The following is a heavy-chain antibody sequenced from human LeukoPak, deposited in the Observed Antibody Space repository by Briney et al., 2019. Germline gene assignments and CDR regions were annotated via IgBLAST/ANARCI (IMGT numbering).Heavy chain of an antibody. D-gene: IGHD4-17*01. CDR1: GYTFTNYY. CDR3: ARLSSHYGDYKVDP. Sequence: ASVKVSCKASGYTFTNYYIHWVRQAPGQGLEWMGWMNPHSGKTGHAQNFQGRVTMTRDTSISTAYMELSSLRSEDTAVYYCARLSSHYGDYKVDPWGQGTLVTVSS. J-gene: IGHJ5*02. V-gene: IGHV1-8*02. CDR2: MNPHSGKT.